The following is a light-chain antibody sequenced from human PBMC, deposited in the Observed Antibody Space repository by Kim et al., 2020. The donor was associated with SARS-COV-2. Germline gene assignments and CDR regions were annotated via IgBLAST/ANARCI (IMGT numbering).Light chain of an antibody. CDR2: GKD. V-gene: IGLV3-19*01. CDR3: NSRDSNDYVV. J-gene: IGLJ2*01. Sequence: VALGHTVRITCQGDSLRTYYATWYQQKPAQAPKVVIYGKDNRPSGVPDLFSGSSSGNTAYLTITGTLAGDEADYYCNSRDSNDYVVFGGGTQLTVL. CDR1: SLRTYY.